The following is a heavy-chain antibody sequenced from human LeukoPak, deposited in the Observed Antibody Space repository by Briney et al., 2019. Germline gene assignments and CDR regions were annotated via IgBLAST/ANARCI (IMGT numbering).Heavy chain of an antibody. CDR1: GGSFSGYY. V-gene: IGHV4-34*01. J-gene: IGHJ5*02. CDR3: ARGAGEQSLVRLKWFDP. D-gene: IGHD6-19*01. Sequence: SETLSLTCAVYGGSFSGYYWSWIRQPPGKGLEWIGEINHSGSTNYNPSLKSRVTISVDTSKNQFSLKLSSVTAADTAVYYCARGAGEQSLVRLKWFDPWGQGTLVTVSS. CDR2: INHSGST.